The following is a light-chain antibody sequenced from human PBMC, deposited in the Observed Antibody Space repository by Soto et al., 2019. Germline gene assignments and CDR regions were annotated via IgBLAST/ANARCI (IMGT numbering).Light chain of an antibody. V-gene: IGKV3-20*01. CDR3: QQYGGSPIT. CDR1: QSVSSTY. Sequence: EIVLTQSPGTLSLSPGERATLSCGASQSVSSTYLAWYQQKPGQAPRLLIYGASNRATGIPDRFSGRGSGTDFTLTISRLEPEEFALYYCQQYGGSPITVGLGTRLEIK. CDR2: GAS. J-gene: IGKJ5*01.